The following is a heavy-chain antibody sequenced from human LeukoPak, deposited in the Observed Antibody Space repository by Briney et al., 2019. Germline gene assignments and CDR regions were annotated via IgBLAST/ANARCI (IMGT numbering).Heavy chain of an antibody. CDR1: GGTFSSYA. D-gene: IGHD1-1*01. CDR2: IIPIFGTA. V-gene: IGHV1-69*13. J-gene: IGHJ6*04. Sequence: GASVKVSCKASGGTFSSYAISWVRQAPGQGLEWVGGIIPIFGTANYAQKFQGRVTITADESTSTAYMELSSLRSEDTAVYYCARDQLAYYYYGMDVWGKGTTVTVSS. CDR3: ARDQLAYYYYGMDV.